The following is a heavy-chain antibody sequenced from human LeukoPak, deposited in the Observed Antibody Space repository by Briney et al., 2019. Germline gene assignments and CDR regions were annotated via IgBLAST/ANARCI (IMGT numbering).Heavy chain of an antibody. Sequence: GGSLRLSCAASGLSFSRYWMTWVRQAPGKGLEWVANIKQDGSEKYYVDSVKGRFTISRDNAKNSLYLQMNSLRAEDTAVYYCARGHIRGWYYFDYWGQGTLVTVSS. D-gene: IGHD3-10*01. J-gene: IGHJ4*02. CDR3: ARGHIRGWYYFDY. CDR1: GLSFSRYW. CDR2: IKQDGSEK. V-gene: IGHV3-7*01.